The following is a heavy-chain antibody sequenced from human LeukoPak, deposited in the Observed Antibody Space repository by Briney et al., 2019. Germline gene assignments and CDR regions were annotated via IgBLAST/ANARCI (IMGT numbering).Heavy chain of an antibody. Sequence: SETLSLTCTVSGGSISSSSYYWGWIRQPPGKGLEWIGSIYYSGSTYYNPSLKSRVTISVDTSKSQFSLKLSSVTAADTAVYYCARHLTIFGATTWFDPWGQGTLVTVSS. J-gene: IGHJ5*02. CDR3: ARHLTIFGATTWFDP. V-gene: IGHV4-39*01. CDR1: GGSISSSSYY. D-gene: IGHD3-3*01. CDR2: IYYSGST.